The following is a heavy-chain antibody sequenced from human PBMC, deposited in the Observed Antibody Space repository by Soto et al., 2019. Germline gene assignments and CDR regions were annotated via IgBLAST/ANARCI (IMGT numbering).Heavy chain of an antibody. D-gene: IGHD2-15*01. J-gene: IGHJ4*02. CDR3: ARGSKGGLGRPLDY. CDR2: INHSGST. Sequence: PSETLSLTCAVYGGSFSGYYWSWIRQPPGKGLEWIGEINHSGSTNYNPSLKSRVTISVDTSKNQFSLKLSSVTAADTAVYYCARGSKGGLGRPLDYWGQGNLVTGSS. V-gene: IGHV4-34*01. CDR1: GGSFSGYY.